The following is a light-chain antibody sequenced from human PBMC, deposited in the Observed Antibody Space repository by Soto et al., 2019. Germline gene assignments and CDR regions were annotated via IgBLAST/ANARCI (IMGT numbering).Light chain of an antibody. CDR2: GAS. CDR1: QGVSRK. J-gene: IGKJ1*01. V-gene: IGKV3D-15*01. Sequence: DIVRTQSAATLSVAPGERATCGCRSSQGVSRKFAWYQPTPGQAPRLLIYGASTRPTGIPARFSGSGSGTEFTLTISSLQSEDFAVYYCQQYNNWPRTFGQGTKVDIK. CDR3: QQYNNWPRT.